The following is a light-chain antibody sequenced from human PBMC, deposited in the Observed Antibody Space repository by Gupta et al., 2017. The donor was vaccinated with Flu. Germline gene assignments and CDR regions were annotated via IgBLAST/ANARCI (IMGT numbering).Light chain of an antibody. CDR2: AAS. CDR3: QQSHSRPLT. Sequence: DIQMTQSPSSLSASVGDRVTITCRASQNIDRYLNWYQQKSGKAPKLLIYAASTVHSGVPSRFSGTGHGTDFTLTISSLLPEDFAVYYCQQSHSRPLTFGGGTKVEIK. CDR1: QNIDRY. V-gene: IGKV1-39*01. J-gene: IGKJ4*01.